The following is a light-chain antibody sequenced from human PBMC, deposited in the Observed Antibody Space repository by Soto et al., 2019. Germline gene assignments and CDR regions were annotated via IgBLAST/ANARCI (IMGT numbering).Light chain of an antibody. CDR2: SNN. CDR3: AAWDDSLNGWV. CDR1: SSNIGSDT. J-gene: IGLJ3*02. Sequence: QSVLTQPPSASGTPGQRVTISCSGSSSNIGSDTVNWYQQLPETAPKLLIYSNNQRPSGVPDRFSGSKSGTSASLAISGLQSEDEGDYYCAAWDDSLNGWVFGGGTKLTVL. V-gene: IGLV1-44*01.